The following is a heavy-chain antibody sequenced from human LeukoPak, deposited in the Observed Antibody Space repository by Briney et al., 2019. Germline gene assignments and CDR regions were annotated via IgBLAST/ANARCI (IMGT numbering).Heavy chain of an antibody. V-gene: IGHV3-53*01. Sequence: GGSLRLSCAASGFTVSSNYMSWVRQAPGKGLEWVSVIYSGGSTYYADSVKGRFTISRDNSKNTLYLQMNSLRAEDTAVYYCARDASYYYYYMDVWGKGTTVTVSS. CDR3: ARDASYYYYYMDV. CDR1: GFTVSSNY. J-gene: IGHJ6*03. CDR2: IYSGGST.